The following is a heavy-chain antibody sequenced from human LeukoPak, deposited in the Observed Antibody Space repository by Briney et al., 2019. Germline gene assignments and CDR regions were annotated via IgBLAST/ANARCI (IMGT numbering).Heavy chain of an antibody. J-gene: IGHJ4*02. Sequence: ASLTLSCTASGYTFSNYGMSWVRQAPGQGLEWMGWISGSSDNTNYAQKVQGRVTMTTDTSTSTAYMELRSLRSDDTAVYYCARGGWTITDYDYWGQGTLVTVSS. CDR2: ISGSSDNT. CDR3: ARGGWTITDYDY. V-gene: IGHV1-18*04. CDR1: GYTFSNYG. D-gene: IGHD1-20*01.